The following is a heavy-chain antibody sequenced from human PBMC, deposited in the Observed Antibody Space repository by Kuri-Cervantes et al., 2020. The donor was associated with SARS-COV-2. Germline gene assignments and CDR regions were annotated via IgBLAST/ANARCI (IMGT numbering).Heavy chain of an antibody. CDR3: ARDCIAAAGMDY. J-gene: IGHJ4*02. D-gene: IGHD6-13*01. Sequence: GSVKVSCKASGYTFTSEGFSGVRQATGQGLEWMGWISAYNGNTNYAQKLQGRVTMTTDTSTSTAYMELSSLRSEDTAVYYCARDCIAAAGMDYWGQGTLVTVSS. CDR2: ISAYNGNT. V-gene: IGHV1-18*01. CDR1: GYTFTSEG.